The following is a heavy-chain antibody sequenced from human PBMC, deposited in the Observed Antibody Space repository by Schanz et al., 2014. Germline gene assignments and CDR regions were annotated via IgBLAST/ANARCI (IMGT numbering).Heavy chain of an antibody. CDR3: VRVSFADPRLYRGMDRDIDY. J-gene: IGHJ4*02. Sequence: EVQLVESGGGLVQPGGSLRLSCTASGFTFSDYWMSWVRQAPGKGPEWVANIKHDGSVKDYVDSVKGRFTISRDNAKNTLYLQMNTLRAEDTAVYYCVRVSFADPRLYRGMDRDIDYWGQGTLVTVSS. CDR2: IKHDGSVK. V-gene: IGHV3-7*02. D-gene: IGHD5-18*01. CDR1: GFTFSDYW.